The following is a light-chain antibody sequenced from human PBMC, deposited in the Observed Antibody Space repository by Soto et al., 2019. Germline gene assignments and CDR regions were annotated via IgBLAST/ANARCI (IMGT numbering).Light chain of an antibody. CDR3: CSYAGSYTFYV. CDR2: DVS. V-gene: IGLV2-11*01. J-gene: IGLJ1*01. CDR1: SSDVGGYNY. Sequence: QSALTQPRSVSGSPGQSVTISFTGTSSDVGGYNYVSWYQQYPGTAPKLMIYDVSMRPSGVPDRFSGSKSGNTASLTISGLQAEDEADYYCCSYAGSYTFYVFGTGTKVTVL.